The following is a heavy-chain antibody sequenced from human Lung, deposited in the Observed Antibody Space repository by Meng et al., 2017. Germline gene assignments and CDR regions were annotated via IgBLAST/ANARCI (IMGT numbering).Heavy chain of an antibody. CDR2: IGHSGFT. V-gene: IGHV4-39*01. CDR3: VRSSAWVRTGFDP. D-gene: IGHD6-19*01. CDR1: GGSISTSGYY. J-gene: IGHJ5*02. Sequence: QSQLQEPGPGRVKPSEALSLTWSVSGGSISTSGYYWGWIRQPPGKGLEWIGSIGHSGFTYYTPSLKSRVAVSLDTSKSQFSLMLTSVTAADTAVYYCVRSSAWVRTGFDPWGQGTLVTVSS.